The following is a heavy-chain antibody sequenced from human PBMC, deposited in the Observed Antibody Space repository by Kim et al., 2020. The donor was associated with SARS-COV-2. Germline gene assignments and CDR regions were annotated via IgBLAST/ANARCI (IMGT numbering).Heavy chain of an antibody. V-gene: IGHV4-59*02. J-gene: IGHJ5*02. Sequence: SETLSLTCTVSGGSVNNYYWSWIRQPPGKGLEWIGYVYYNGNTKYNPSLKSRVSMSIDRSKNHFSLELTSVSAADTAVYYCARYAAATGPSWFDPCGECALATVSA. D-gene: IGHD6-13*01. CDR3: ARYAAATGPSWFDP. CDR2: VYYNGNT. CDR1: GGSVNNYY.